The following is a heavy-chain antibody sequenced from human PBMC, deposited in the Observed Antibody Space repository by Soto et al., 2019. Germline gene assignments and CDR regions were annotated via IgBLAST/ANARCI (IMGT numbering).Heavy chain of an antibody. CDR2: IYYSGST. J-gene: IGHJ4*02. CDR3: AREWAVAGKGFDY. Sequence: SETLSLTCTVSGGSVSSGSYYWSWIRQPPGKGLEWIGYIYYSGSTNYNPSLKSRVTISVDTSKNQFSLKLSSVTAADTAVYYCAREWAVAGKGFDYWGQGTLVTVSS. D-gene: IGHD6-19*01. V-gene: IGHV4-61*01. CDR1: GGSVSSGSYY.